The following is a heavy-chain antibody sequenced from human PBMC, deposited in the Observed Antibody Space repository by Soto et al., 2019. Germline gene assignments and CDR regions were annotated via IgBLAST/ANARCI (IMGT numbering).Heavy chain of an antibody. V-gene: IGHV1-3*01. D-gene: IGHD6-13*01. J-gene: IGHJ4*02. CDR1: GYTFTSYA. CDR3: ARVPGYSSSWTYDY. Sequence: ASVKVSCTASGYTFTSYAMHWVRQAPGQRLEWMGWINAGNGNTKYSQKFQGRVTITRDTSASTAYMELSSLRSEDTAVYYCARVPGYSSSWTYDYWGQGTLVTVSS. CDR2: INAGNGNT.